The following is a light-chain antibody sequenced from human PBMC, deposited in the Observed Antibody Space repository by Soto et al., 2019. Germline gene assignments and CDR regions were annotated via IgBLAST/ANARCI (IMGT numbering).Light chain of an antibody. CDR1: SSDVGAYKF. CDR3: SSYVVSSNVRV. Sequence: QAARAHPRSAGGSPGHSVTICRTGSSSDVGAYKFVSWFQQHPGKAPKLIIYEVNEGPSGVPDRFSGSKSGNTASLTISGLQADDEAAYYCSSYVVSSNVRVFGPGTKVTV. J-gene: IGLJ1*01. V-gene: IGLV2-8*01. CDR2: EVN.